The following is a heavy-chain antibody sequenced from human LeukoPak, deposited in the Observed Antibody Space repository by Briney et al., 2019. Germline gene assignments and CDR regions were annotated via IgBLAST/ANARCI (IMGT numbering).Heavy chain of an antibody. CDR2: ISYDGSNK. CDR1: GFTFSSYG. CDR3: AKDSSLDY. J-gene: IGHJ4*02. V-gene: IGHV3-30*18. Sequence: GGSLRLSCAASGFTFSSYGMHWVRQAPGKGLEWVAVISYDGSNKYYADSVKGRFTISRDNSKNTLYLQMNSLRAEDTAVYYCAKDSSLDYWGQGTLVTVSS.